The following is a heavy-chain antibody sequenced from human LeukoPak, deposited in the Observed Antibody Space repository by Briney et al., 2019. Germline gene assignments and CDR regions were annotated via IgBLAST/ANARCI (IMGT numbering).Heavy chain of an antibody. D-gene: IGHD3-9*01. CDR2: ITGSGGNT. CDR1: GFTFSNYA. CDR3: AKWGDYDVLTGYYVSDY. J-gene: IGHJ4*02. Sequence: GASLRLSCAASGFTFSNYAMSWVRQAPGKGLEWVSAITGSGGNTYYADSVKGRFTISRDNSKNTVFLQMNSLSAEDTAVYYCAKWGDYDVLTGYYVSDYWGQGTLVTVSS. V-gene: IGHV3-23*01.